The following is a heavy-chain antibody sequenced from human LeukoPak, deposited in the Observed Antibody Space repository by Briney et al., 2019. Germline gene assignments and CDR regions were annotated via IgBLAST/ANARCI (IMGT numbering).Heavy chain of an antibody. D-gene: IGHD3-16*01. CDR1: GDSVSSNTAA. V-gene: IGHV6-1*01. Sequence: SQTLSLTCAISGDSVSSNTAAWYWIRQSPSRGLEWLGRTFYRSKWHYEYAVSVRSLITINVDTSKNQFSLQLNSVTPEDTAVFYCARDPSDDQSLDHWGQGTLVTVSS. J-gene: IGHJ4*02. CDR3: ARDPSDDQSLDH. CDR2: TFYRSKWHY.